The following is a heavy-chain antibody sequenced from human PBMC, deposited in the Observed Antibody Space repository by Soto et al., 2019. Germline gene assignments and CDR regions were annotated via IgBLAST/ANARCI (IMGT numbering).Heavy chain of an antibody. J-gene: IGHJ4*02. V-gene: IGHV3-48*01. CDR2: ISSSSSTI. D-gene: IGHD5-12*01. CDR3: ARRTSGYDFSLDY. CDR1: GFTVSSYS. Sequence: PGGCLRLSCASCGFTVSSYSMNWVRQAPGKGLEWVSYISSSSSTIYYADSVKGRFTISRDNAKNSLYLQMNSLRAEDTAVYYCARRTSGYDFSLDYWGQGTLVTVS.